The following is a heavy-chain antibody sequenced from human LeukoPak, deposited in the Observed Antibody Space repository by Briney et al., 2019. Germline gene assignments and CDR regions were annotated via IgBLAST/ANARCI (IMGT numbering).Heavy chain of an antibody. CDR3: AREGYSGSSDSRRPVDY. CDR1: GFTFSSYA. Sequence: PGGSLRLSCAASGFTFSSYAMHWVCQAPGKGLEYVSAISSNGGSTYYASSVKGRFTISRDNSKNTLYLQMGSLRAEDMAVYYCAREGYSGSSDSRRPVDYWGQGTLVTVSS. J-gene: IGHJ4*02. CDR2: ISSNGGST. V-gene: IGHV3-64*01. D-gene: IGHD1-26*01.